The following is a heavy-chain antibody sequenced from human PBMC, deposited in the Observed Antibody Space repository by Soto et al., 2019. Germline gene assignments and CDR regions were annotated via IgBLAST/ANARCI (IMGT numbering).Heavy chain of an antibody. CDR2: ISYDGSNK. Sequence: GGSLRLSCAASGFTFSSYGMHWVRQAPGKGLEWVAVISYDGSNKYYADSVKGRFTISRDNSKNTLYLQMNSLRAEDTAVYYCAKELTPEWLRSGPYYYYGMDVWGQGTTVTVS. CDR3: AKELTPEWLRSGPYYYYGMDV. V-gene: IGHV3-30*18. D-gene: IGHD5-12*01. CDR1: GFTFSSYG. J-gene: IGHJ6*02.